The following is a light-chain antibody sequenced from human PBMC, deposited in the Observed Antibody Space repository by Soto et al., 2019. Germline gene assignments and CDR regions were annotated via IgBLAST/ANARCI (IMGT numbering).Light chain of an antibody. CDR2: GAS. CDR1: QSVSVN. CDR3: HQYNNWPSS. V-gene: IGKV3-15*01. J-gene: IGKJ3*01. Sequence: EIVMTQSPATLSGSPGERATLSCRTSQSVSVNLAWYQQKPGQAPRLLIYGASITATGIPARFSCSGSGTEFSLTISSLQSEDFAVYYCHQYNNWPSSFGPGTKVQIK.